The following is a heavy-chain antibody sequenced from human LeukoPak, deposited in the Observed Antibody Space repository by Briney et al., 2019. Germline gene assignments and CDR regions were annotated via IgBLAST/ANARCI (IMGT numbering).Heavy chain of an antibody. CDR2: ISGTGNRT. Sequence: GGSLRLSCAASGFTFSSYAMGWVRQAPGKGLEWVSAISGTGNRTYYADSVKGRFTISRDNSKNTLYLQMNSLRAEDTAVYYCAKSGGSGSYYKGTFDYWGQGTLVTVSS. V-gene: IGHV3-23*01. D-gene: IGHD3-10*01. CDR3: AKSGGSGSYYKGTFDY. CDR1: GFTFSSYA. J-gene: IGHJ4*02.